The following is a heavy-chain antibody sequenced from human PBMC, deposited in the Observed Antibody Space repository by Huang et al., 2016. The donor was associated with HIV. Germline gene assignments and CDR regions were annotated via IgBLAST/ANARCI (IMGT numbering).Heavy chain of an antibody. CDR2: ISGSGVIT. CDR3: AKRAGCSGGSCYSGMDY. Sequence: EVQLLESGGGLVQPGGSLRLSCAASGFTFSSYAMTWVRQAPGKGLECVSDISGSGVITSYADSVKGRFTISRDNSKNTLYLQMNSLRAEDTAVYYCAKRAGCSGGSCYSGMDYWGQGTLVTVSS. D-gene: IGHD2-15*01. CDR1: GFTFSSYA. J-gene: IGHJ4*02. V-gene: IGHV3-23*01.